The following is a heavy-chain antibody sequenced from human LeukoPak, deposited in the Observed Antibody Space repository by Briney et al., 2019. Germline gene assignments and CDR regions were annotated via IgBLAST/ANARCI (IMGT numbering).Heavy chain of an antibody. V-gene: IGHV5-51*01. CDR1: GYSFTSYW. D-gene: IGHD5-12*01. Sequence: GESLKISCKASGYSFTSYWIGWVRQMPGKGLEWMGIIYPGDSDTRYSPSFQGQVTISADKSISTAYLQWSSLNASDTAMYYCARVDRLVAATERWFNPWGQGTLVTVSS. J-gene: IGHJ5*02. CDR2: IYPGDSDT. CDR3: ARVDRLVAATERWFNP.